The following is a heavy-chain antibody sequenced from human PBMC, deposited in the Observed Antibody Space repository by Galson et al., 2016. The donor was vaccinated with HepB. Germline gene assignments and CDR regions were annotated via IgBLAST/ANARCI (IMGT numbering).Heavy chain of an antibody. J-gene: IGHJ3*02. V-gene: IGHV3-53*01. CDR3: AELPTGSYAFAI. D-gene: IGHD1-26*01. CDR1: GFIVSTNY. CDR2: IYSSGDT. Sequence: SLRLSCAASGFIVSTNYMTWVRQAPGKGLEWVSIIYSSGDTYYADSVQGRFTISRDNSKNTLYLQMNSLRVEDTAVYYCAELPTGSYAFAIWGQGTMVTVSS.